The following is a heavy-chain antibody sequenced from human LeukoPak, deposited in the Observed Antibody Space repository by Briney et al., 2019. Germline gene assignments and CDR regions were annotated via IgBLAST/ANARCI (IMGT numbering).Heavy chain of an antibody. Sequence: PSQTLSLTCTVSGGSISSGSYYWSWIRQPAGKGLEWIGRIYTSGSTNYNPSLKSRVTISVDTSKNQFSLKLSSVTAADTAVYYCARDGRLVGAIKGAFDIWGQGTMVTVSS. CDR2: IYTSGST. D-gene: IGHD1-26*01. J-gene: IGHJ3*02. CDR1: GGSISSGSYY. V-gene: IGHV4-61*02. CDR3: ARDGRLVGAIKGAFDI.